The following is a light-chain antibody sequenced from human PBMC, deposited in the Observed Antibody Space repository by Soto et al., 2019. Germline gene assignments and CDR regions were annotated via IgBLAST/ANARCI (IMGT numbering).Light chain of an antibody. CDR1: QDISNL. CDR2: AAS. J-gene: IGKJ4*01. V-gene: IGKV1-12*01. Sequence: DIQMTQSPSSVSASVGDTVTITCRASQDISNLLAWYQQLPGKAPQLLIYAASTLQGGVPSRFSGSRSATDFTLTSSSLQPEDFATYFCQQAKSFPLTFGGGTKVEI. CDR3: QQAKSFPLT.